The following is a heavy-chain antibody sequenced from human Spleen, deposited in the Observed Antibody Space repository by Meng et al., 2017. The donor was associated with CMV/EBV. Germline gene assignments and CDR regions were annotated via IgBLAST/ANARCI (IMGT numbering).Heavy chain of an antibody. CDR2: ISYDGSNK. J-gene: IGHJ4*02. D-gene: IGHD3-3*01. Sequence: SGFTFSSYGMHWVRQSPGKGLEWVAVISYDGSNKYYADSVKGRFTISRDNSKNTLYLQMNSLRAEDTAVYYCAKDYDFWSGYPYYFDYWGQGTLVTVSS. V-gene: IGHV3-30*18. CDR3: AKDYDFWSGYPYYFDY. CDR1: GFTFSSYG.